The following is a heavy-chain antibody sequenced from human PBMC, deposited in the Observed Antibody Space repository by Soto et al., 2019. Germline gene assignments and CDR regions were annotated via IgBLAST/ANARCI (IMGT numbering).Heavy chain of an antibody. D-gene: IGHD3-22*01. V-gene: IGHV3-74*01. J-gene: IGHJ5*02. CDR2: INSDGSST. Sequence: GSLRLSCAASGFTFSSYWMHWVRQAPGKGLVWVSRINSDGSSTSYADSVKGRFTISRGNAKNTLYLQMNSLRAEDTAVYYCARDAFYDSSGYYIYNWFDPWGQGTLVTVSS. CDR3: ARDAFYDSSGYYIYNWFDP. CDR1: GFTFSSYW.